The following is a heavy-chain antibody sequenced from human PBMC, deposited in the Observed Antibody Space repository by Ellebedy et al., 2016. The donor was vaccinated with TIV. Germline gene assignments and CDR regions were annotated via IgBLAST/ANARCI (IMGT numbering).Heavy chain of an antibody. CDR1: GFSFSSYW. Sequence: PGGSLRLSCAASGFSFSSYWMHWVRQAPGKGLVWVSRINRDGSSTNYADSVKGRFTCSRDNAKNTVYLQMNSLRDEDTAVYYCARGAQNAWYNDYWGQGTLVTVSS. CDR3: ARGAQNAWYNDY. D-gene: IGHD1-14*01. V-gene: IGHV3-74*01. J-gene: IGHJ4*02. CDR2: INRDGSST.